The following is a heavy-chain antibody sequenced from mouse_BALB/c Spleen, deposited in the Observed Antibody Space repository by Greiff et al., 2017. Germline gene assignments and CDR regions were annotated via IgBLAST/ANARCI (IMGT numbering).Heavy chain of an antibody. CDR2: IYPGNIDT. CDR1: GYTFTSYY. D-gene: IGHD2-1*01. CDR3: ARGGMGNYPFYAMDY. Sequence: QVQLKQSGPELVKPGASVRISCKASGYTFTSYYIHWVKQRPGQGLEWTGWIYPGNIDTKYNEKFKGKATLTADKSSSTAYMQLSSLTSEDSAVYFCARGGMGNYPFYAMDYWGQGTSVTVSS. J-gene: IGHJ4*01. V-gene: IGHV1S56*01.